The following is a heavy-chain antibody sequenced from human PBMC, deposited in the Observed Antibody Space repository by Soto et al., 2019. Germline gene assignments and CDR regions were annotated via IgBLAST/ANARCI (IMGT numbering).Heavy chain of an antibody. CDR1: GYTFTSYD. J-gene: IGHJ5*02. V-gene: IGHV1-8*01. CDR3: ARGSSWYWFDP. CDR2: MNPNSGNT. Sequence: GASVKVSCTASGYTFTSYDINWVRQATGQGLEWMGWMNPNSGNTGYAQKFQGRVTMTRNTSVSTAYMELSSLRSEDTAVYYCARGSSWYWFDPWGQGTLVTVSS. D-gene: IGHD6-13*01.